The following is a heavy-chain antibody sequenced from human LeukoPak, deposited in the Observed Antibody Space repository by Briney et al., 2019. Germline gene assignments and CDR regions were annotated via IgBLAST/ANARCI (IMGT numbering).Heavy chain of an antibody. CDR1: GGSFSGYY. D-gene: IGHD3-9*01. J-gene: IGHJ5*02. Sequence: SETLSLTCAVYGGSFSGYYWSWIRQPPGKGLEWIGEINHSGSTNYNPSLKSRVTISVDTSKNQFSLKLSSVTAADTAVYYCARARDLALRYFDWLFSNWFDPWGQGTLVTVSS. V-gene: IGHV4-34*01. CDR2: INHSGST. CDR3: ARARDLALRYFDWLFSNWFDP.